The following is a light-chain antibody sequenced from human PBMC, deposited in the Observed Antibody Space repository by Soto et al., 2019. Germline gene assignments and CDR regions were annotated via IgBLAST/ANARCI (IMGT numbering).Light chain of an antibody. J-gene: IGKJ4*01. V-gene: IGKV1-9*01. Sequence: DLQLTQSPSLLSASAGDRVTITCRASRVISSYLAWYQQEPGKAPKLLIYAASTLQSGVPSRFSGSGSGTEFTLTISSLQPEDFATYYCQQLNSYPLTFGGGTKVEIK. CDR2: AAS. CDR1: RVISSY. CDR3: QQLNSYPLT.